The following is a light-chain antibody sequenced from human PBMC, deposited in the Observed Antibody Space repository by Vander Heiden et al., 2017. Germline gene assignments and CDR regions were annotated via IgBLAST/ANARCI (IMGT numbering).Light chain of an antibody. V-gene: IGLV1-47*02. Sequence: QPVLPPSPSASAAHGARVTTSCSGSNSNIGSSYVYWYQQLPGPAPKLLIYNNNHRPSGVPDRFSGSKSGTAASLAISALRSEDEADYFCPSWDDSSRVLIFGGGTKVTVL. J-gene: IGLJ2*01. CDR3: PSWDDSSRVLI. CDR1: NSNIGSSY. CDR2: NNN.